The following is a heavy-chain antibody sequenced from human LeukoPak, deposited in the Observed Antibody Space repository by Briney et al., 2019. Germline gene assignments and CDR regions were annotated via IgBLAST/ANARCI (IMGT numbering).Heavy chain of an antibody. CDR3: AGVTLIRGPPPV. CDR1: GFAVSTTY. J-gene: IGHJ4*02. CDR2: IYSGGTS. Sequence: PGGSLRLSCVASGFAVSTTYMSWVRQASGKGLEWVSAIYSGGTSYAYADSVKGRFTISRDTSKNTLYLQMNSLRVEDTAVYYCAGVTLIRGPPPVWGRGTLVTVSS. D-gene: IGHD3-10*01. V-gene: IGHV3-53*01.